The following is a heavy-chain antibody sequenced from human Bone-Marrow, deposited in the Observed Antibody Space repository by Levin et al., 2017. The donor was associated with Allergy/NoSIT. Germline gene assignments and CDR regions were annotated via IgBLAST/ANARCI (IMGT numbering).Heavy chain of an antibody. CDR2: TYYRSKWYY. V-gene: IGHV6-1*01. CDR3: ARDAGIGNDALDC. J-gene: IGHJ4*02. D-gene: IGHD1-1*01. Sequence: SQTLSLTCAIPGDSVSSNSAAWNWIRQSPSRGLEWLGRTYYRSKWYYDYPLSLKSRITINPDTSKNQFSLHLNSVTPEDTALYYCARDAGIGNDALDCWGQGTLVTVSS. CDR1: GDSVSSNSAA.